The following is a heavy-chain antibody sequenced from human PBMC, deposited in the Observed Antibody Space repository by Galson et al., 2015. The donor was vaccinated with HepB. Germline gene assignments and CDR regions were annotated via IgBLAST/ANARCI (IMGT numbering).Heavy chain of an antibody. D-gene: IGHD5-24*01. CDR1: GFSSSSSG. J-gene: IGHJ4*02. Sequence: SLRLSFPASGFSSSSSGPLWVRQAPGKRLEWVAVIWYDGSNKYYADSVKGRFTISRGNSKNTLYPQMNSLRAEDTAVYYCARGDGYPWDYWGQGTLVTVSS. CDR3: ARGDGYPWDY. CDR2: IWYDGSNK. V-gene: IGHV3-33*01.